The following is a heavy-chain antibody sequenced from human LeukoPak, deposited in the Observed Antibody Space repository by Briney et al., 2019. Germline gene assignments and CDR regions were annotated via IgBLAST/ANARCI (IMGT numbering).Heavy chain of an antibody. D-gene: IGHD3-10*01. CDR1: GGSISSYY. Sequence: KPPETLSLTCTVSGGSISSYYWSWIRQPPGKGLEWIWYIYYSGSTNYNPSLKSRVTISVDTSKNQFSLKLSSVTAADTAVYYCARHGLSGSVGYWGQGTLVTVSS. J-gene: IGHJ4*02. CDR2: IYYSGST. CDR3: ARHGLSGSVGY. V-gene: IGHV4-59*08.